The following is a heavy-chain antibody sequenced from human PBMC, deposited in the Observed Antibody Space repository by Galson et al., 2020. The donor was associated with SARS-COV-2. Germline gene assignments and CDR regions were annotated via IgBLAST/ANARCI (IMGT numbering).Heavy chain of an antibody. J-gene: IGHJ4*02. V-gene: IGHV3-30-3*01. Sequence: GESLKISCAASGFTFSSYAMHWVRQAPGKGLEWVAVISYDGSNKYYADSVKGRFTISRDNSKNTLYLQMNSLRAEDTAVYYCARDGGSYSLGYWGQGTLVTVSS. CDR1: GFTFSSYA. CDR3: ARDGGSYSLGY. D-gene: IGHD1-26*01. CDR2: ISYDGSNK.